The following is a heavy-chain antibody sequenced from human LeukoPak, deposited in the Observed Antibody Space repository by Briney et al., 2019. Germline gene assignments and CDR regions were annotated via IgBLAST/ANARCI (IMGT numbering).Heavy chain of an antibody. V-gene: IGHV4-61*02. CDR1: GGSIISGSYY. CDR3: TRQGISCRSTSCNWFAT. Sequence: PSETLSLTCTVSGGSIISGSYYWSWIRQPAGKGLEWIGRIYTSGSTNYNPSLKSRVTISVDTSKNQFSLKLSSVTAADTAVYFCTRQGISCRSTSCNWFATSGAGTLVTVSS. J-gene: IGHJ5*02. D-gene: IGHD2-2*01. CDR2: IYTSGST.